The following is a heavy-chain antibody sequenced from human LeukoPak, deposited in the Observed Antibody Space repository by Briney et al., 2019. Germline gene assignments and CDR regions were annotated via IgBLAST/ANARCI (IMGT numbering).Heavy chain of an antibody. Sequence: GGSLRLSCTASGFTFSSFSINWVRQAPGKGLEWVGRTRNKANSYNTIYAASVEGRFTISRDESKNSLFLQMNSLETEDTAVYYCVKSRGDGVDFDYWGQGTLVTVSS. V-gene: IGHV3-72*01. J-gene: IGHJ4*02. CDR2: TRNKANSYNT. D-gene: IGHD7-27*01. CDR3: VKSRGDGVDFDY. CDR1: GFTFSSFS.